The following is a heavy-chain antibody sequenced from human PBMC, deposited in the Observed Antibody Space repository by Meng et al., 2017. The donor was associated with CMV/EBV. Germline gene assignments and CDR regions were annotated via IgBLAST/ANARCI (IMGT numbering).Heavy chain of an antibody. CDR1: GGSSSSYS. D-gene: IGHD2-21*01. V-gene: IGHV4-4*07. Sequence: QVQLQESGPGLVKPSATLSRTCTVAGGSSSSYSWSWIRQPAGKGLEWIGRIYTSGSTNYNPSLKSRVTMSVDTSKNQFSLKLSSVTAADTAVYYCARGSYYRYVIDYWGQGTLVTVSS. CDR3: ARGSYYRYVIDY. J-gene: IGHJ4*02. CDR2: IYTSGST.